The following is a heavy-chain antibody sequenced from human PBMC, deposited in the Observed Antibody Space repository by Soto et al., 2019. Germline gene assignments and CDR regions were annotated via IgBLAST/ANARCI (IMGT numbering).Heavy chain of an antibody. CDR2: ISAYNGNT. D-gene: IGHD6-13*01. CDR3: ARLRRRQHLVPYYYYGMDV. CDR1: GYTFTSYG. Sequence: QVQLVQSGAEVKKPGASVKVSCKASGYTFTSYGISWVRQAPGQGLEWMGWISAYNGNTNYAQKLQGRVTMNTDTSTGTAYMELRSLRSDDTAVYYCARLRRRQHLVPYYYYGMDVWGQGTTVTGSS. V-gene: IGHV1-18*01. J-gene: IGHJ6*02.